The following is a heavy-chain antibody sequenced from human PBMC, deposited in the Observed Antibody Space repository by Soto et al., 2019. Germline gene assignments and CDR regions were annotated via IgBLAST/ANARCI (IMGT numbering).Heavy chain of an antibody. J-gene: IGHJ4*02. D-gene: IGHD1-26*01. Sequence: SLRLSCASSGFTFGDYAMSWFRQAPGKGLEWVGFIRSKSYGGTAQYVASVEDRFTISRDDSKSVAYLQMNTLKTDDTAVYFCSRPHDTGTYFYFDLWGQGTLVTVSS. V-gene: IGHV3-49*03. CDR1: GFTFGDYA. CDR3: SRPHDTGTYFYFDL. CDR2: IRSKSYGGTA.